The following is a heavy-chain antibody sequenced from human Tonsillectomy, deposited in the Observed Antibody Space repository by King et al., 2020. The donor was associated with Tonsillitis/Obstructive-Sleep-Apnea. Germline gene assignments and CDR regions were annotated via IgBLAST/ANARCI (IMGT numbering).Heavy chain of an antibody. J-gene: IGHJ4*02. D-gene: IGHD3-3*01. CDR1: GFIFSGSA. CDR3: TRHDDFWSGYLD. Sequence: VQLVESGGGLVQPGGSLKLSCAASGFIFSGSAMHWVRQASGKGLEGVGRIRSKANSYATAYAASVKGRFTISRDDSKNTAYLQMNSLKTDDTAVYYCTRHDDFWSGYLDWGQGALVTVSS. CDR2: IRSKANSYAT. V-gene: IGHV3-73*01.